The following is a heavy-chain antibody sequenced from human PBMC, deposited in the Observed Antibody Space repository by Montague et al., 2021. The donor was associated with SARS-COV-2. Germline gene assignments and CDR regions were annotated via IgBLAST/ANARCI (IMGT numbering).Heavy chain of an antibody. J-gene: IGHJ4*02. Sequence: SETLSLTCTVPGGSVNSTNWWSWVRQPPGKGLGWIAEVYRTGATNFNSSFRSRVTLSIDRSKNLFSLNLTSVTVADTAVYYCARTGAYYHFDYWGPGTPVTVSS. V-gene: IGHV4-4*02. CDR3: ARTGAYYHFDY. CDR1: GGSVNSTNW. D-gene: IGHD1-26*01. CDR2: VYRTGAT.